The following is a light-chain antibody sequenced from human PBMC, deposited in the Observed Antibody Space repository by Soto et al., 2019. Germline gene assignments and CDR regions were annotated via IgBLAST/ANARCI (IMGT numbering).Light chain of an antibody. V-gene: IGKV3-15*01. CDR3: QQYNYWPPFT. J-gene: IGKJ2*01. CDR1: QSVSSN. Sequence: EIVMTQSPATLSVSTGERATLSCRASQSVSSNLAWYQQKPGQAPRLLIYGASTRATGIPARFSGSGSGTEFSLTISSLQSEDFAVYDCQQYNYWPPFTFGQGTKLEIK. CDR2: GAS.